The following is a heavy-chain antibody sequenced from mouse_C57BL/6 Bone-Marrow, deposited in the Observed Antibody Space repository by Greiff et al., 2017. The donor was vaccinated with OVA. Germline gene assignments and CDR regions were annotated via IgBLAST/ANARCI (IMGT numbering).Heavy chain of an antibody. CDR2: IDPSDSYT. J-gene: IGHJ3*01. V-gene: IGHV1-69*01. CDR3: ARGGTPFAY. CDR1: GYTFTSYW. D-gene: IGHD3-3*01. Sequence: VKLQESGAELVMPGASVKLSCKASGYTFTSYWMHWVKQRPGQGLEWIGEIDPSDSYTNYNQKFKGKSTWTVDKSSSTAYMQLSSLTSEDSAVYYCARGGTPFAYWGQGTLVTVSA.